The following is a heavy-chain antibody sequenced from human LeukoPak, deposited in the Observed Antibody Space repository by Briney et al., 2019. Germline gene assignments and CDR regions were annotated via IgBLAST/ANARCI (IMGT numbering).Heavy chain of an antibody. V-gene: IGHV3-23*01. CDR2: ISGSGGST. CDR1: GFTFSSYA. CDR3: ARGTGSYAIYGMDV. D-gene: IGHD1-26*01. J-gene: IGHJ6*02. Sequence: GGSLRLSCAASGFTFSSYAMSWVRQAPGKGLEWVSDISGSGGSTYYADSVKGRFTISRDNSKNTLYLQMNSLRAEDTAVYYCARGTGSYAIYGMDVWGQGTTVTVSS.